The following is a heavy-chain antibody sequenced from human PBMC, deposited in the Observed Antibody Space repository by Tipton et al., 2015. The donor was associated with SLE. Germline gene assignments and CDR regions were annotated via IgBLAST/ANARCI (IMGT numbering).Heavy chain of an antibody. CDR1: GFIFSDYY. D-gene: IGHD3-3*01. CDR2: ISPSSSTI. CDR3: ARETNYDHDY. Sequence: SLRLSCAASGFIFSDYYMTWIRQAPGKGLEWVSHISPSSSTIYYVDSVKGRFTISRDNAKNSLSLQMNSLRAEDTGVYYCARETNYDHDYWGQGTLVTVSS. J-gene: IGHJ4*02. V-gene: IGHV3-11*04.